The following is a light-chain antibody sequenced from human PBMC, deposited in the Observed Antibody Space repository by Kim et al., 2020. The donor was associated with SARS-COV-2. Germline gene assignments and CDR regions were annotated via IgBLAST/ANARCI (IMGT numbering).Light chain of an antibody. CDR2: ADN. J-gene: IGLJ3*02. V-gene: IGLV6-57*03. CDR3: QSYDSGNHWV. CDR1: SGSIGSNY. Sequence: KTVTISCTRNSGSIGSNYVQWYQQRPDSAPRTIIYADNQRPSGIPDRFSGSIDSSSNSASLTISGLSTEDEADYYCQSYDSGNHWVFGGGTKLTVL.